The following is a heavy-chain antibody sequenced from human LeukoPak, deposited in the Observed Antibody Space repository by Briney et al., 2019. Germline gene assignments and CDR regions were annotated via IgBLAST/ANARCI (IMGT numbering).Heavy chain of an antibody. J-gene: IGHJ5*02. Sequence: PSETLSLTCAVYGGSFSGYYWSWIRQPPGKGLEWIGEINHSGGTNYNPSLKSRVTISVDTSKNQFSLKLSSVTAADTAVYYCARGHYCSSTSCLNWFDPWGQGTLVTVSS. CDR2: INHSGGT. CDR1: GGSFSGYY. D-gene: IGHD2-2*01. V-gene: IGHV4-34*01. CDR3: ARGHYCSSTSCLNWFDP.